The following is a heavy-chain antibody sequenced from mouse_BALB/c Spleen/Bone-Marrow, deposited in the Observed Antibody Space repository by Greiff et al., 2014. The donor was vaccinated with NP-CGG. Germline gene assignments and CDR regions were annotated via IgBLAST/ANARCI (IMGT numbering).Heavy chain of an antibody. D-gene: IGHD2-3*01. CDR2: ISCYNGAT. Sequence: LVKTGASVKISCKASGYSFTGCYMHWVKQSHGKSLEWIGYISCYNGATSYNQKFKGKATFTVDTSSSTAYIQFNSLTSEDSAVYYCARGDGYYVDFDYWGQGTTLTVSS. V-gene: IGHV1S34*01. CDR1: GYSFTGCY. J-gene: IGHJ2*01. CDR3: ARGDGYYVDFDY.